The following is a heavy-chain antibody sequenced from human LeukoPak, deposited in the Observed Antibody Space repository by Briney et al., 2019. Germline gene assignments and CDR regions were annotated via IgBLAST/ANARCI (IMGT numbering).Heavy chain of an antibody. CDR1: GFTFSSYS. V-gene: IGHV3-30*03. D-gene: IGHD1-26*01. CDR3: ARVMGAFDY. CDR2: ISYDGSNK. Sequence: GGSLRLSCAASGFTFSSYSMNWVRQAPGKGLEWVAVISYDGSNKYYADSVKGRFTISRDNSKNTLYLQMNSLRAEDTAVYYCARVMGAFDYWGQGTQVTVSS. J-gene: IGHJ4*02.